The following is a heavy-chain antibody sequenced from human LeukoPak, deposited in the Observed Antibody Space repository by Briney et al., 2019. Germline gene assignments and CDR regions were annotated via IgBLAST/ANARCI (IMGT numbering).Heavy chain of an antibody. J-gene: IGHJ3*02. Sequence: GGSLRLSCAASGFTFSSYAMSWVRQAPGKGLEGVTAISGSGGSTYYADSVKGRFTISRDNSKNSLYLQMISVGAEDTDVYYCAKDAPDETYCGGDCPRAFDIWGQGTMVTVSS. CDR1: GFTFSSYA. V-gene: IGHV3-23*01. CDR2: ISGSGGST. CDR3: AKDAPDETYCGGDCPRAFDI. D-gene: IGHD2-21*02.